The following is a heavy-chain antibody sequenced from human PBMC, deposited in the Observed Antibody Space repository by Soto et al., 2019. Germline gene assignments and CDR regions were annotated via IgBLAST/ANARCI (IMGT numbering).Heavy chain of an antibody. CDR3: ARDRRVGGGWYQFDY. CDR1: GFTFSSYS. Sequence: GGSLRLSCAASGFTFSSYSMNWVRQAPGKGLEWVSYISSSSSTIYYADSVKGRFTISRDNAKNSLYLQMNSLRVEDTAVYYCARDRRVGGGWYQFDYRGLGTLVTVSS. J-gene: IGHJ4*02. V-gene: IGHV3-48*01. D-gene: IGHD6-19*01. CDR2: ISSSSSTI.